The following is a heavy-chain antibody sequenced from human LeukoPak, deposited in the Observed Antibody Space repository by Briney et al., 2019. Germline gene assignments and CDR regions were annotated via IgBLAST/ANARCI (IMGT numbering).Heavy chain of an antibody. CDR3: ARAPSDYGDYIYYYGMDV. CDR1: GFTFSDQS. CDR2: IWHDGNTQ. D-gene: IGHD4-17*01. V-gene: IGHV3-33*08. Sequence: GGSLRLSCAASGFTFSDQSMNWVRQAPGKGLEWVAVIWHDGNTQYYADSMKGRFTISRDNAKNSLYLQMNSLRAEDTAVYYCARAPSDYGDYIYYYGMDVWGQGTAVTVSS. J-gene: IGHJ6*02.